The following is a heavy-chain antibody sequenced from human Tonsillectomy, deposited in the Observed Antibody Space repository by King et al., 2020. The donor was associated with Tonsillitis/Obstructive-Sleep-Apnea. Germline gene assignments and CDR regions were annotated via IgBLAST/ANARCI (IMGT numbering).Heavy chain of an antibody. Sequence: VQLVESGGGLVRPGGSLRLSCAASGFTVSSNYMSWVRQAPGKGLEWVSVIHSGGNTYYADSVKGRFTISRDNSKNTLYLQMNSLRAEDTAVYYYATSSIIYDYWGQGTLVTVSS. CDR2: IHSGGNT. J-gene: IGHJ4*02. CDR3: ATSSIIYDY. V-gene: IGHV3-66*01. CDR1: GFTVSSNY. D-gene: IGHD1-14*01.